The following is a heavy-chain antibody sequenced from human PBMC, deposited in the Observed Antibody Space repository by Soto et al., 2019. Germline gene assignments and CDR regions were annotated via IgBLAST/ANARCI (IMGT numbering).Heavy chain of an antibody. Sequence: QVQLQESGPGLVKPSQTLSLTCTVSGGSISSGGYYWSWIRQHPGKGLEWIGYIYYSGSTYYNPSLKRRVTMSVDTSKNQFSLKLSSVTAADTAVYYCARNRPYYGSGSYHDWFDPWGQGTLVTVSS. CDR2: IYYSGST. V-gene: IGHV4-31*03. J-gene: IGHJ5*02. D-gene: IGHD3-10*01. CDR1: GGSISSGGYY. CDR3: ARNRPYYGSGSYHDWFDP.